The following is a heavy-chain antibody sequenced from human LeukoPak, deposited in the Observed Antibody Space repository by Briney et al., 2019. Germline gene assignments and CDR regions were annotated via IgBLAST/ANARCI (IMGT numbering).Heavy chain of an antibody. D-gene: IGHD1-1*01. J-gene: IGHJ5*02. CDR1: GGSISSYY. Sequence: SETLSLTCTVSGGSISSYYWSWIRQPPGKGLEWIGYIYYSGSTNYNPSLRSRVTISVDTSKNQFSLKLTSVTAADTAVYYCATLTTGWQLAWFDPWGQGSLVTVSS. CDR2: IYYSGST. V-gene: IGHV4-59*01. CDR3: ATLTTGWQLAWFDP.